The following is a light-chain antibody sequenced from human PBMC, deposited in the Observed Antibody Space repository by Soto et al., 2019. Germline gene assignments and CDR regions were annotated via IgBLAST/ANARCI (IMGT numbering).Light chain of an antibody. CDR2: LSSDGSH. CDR1: SGHSSYA. CDR3: ETWDTGARGG. J-gene: IGLJ2*01. V-gene: IGLV4-69*01. Sequence: QAVVTQSPSASASLGASVKLTCTLSSGHSSYAIAWHQQQPEKGPRYLMKLSSDGSHSKGDGIPDRFSGSSSGAERYLTISSLQSADGADNSCETWDTGARGGLGGGTKLTVL.